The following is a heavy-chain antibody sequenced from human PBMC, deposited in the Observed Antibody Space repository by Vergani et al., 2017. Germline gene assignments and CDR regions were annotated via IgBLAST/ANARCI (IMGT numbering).Heavy chain of an antibody. V-gene: IGHV4-39*07. CDR1: GGSISSSSYY. J-gene: IGHJ6*02. CDR2: IYYSGST. D-gene: IGHD3-10*01. CDR3: ARDRYYYGSGSSRMGVYYGMDV. Sequence: QLQLQESGPGLVKPSETLSLTCTVSGGSISSSSYYWGWIRQPPGKGLEWIGSIYYSGSTYYNPSLKSRVTISVDTSKNQFSLKLSSVTAADTAVYYCARDRYYYGSGSSRMGVYYGMDVWGQGTTVTVSS.